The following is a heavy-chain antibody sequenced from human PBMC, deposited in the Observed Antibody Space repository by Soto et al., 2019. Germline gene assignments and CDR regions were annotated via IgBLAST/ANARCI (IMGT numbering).Heavy chain of an antibody. V-gene: IGHV3-23*01. CDR3: ARNYYFDF. CDR2: IGVSGDT. Sequence: HLGGSLRLSCVASGFTFNIFAMSWVRQAPGKGLEWVSSIGVSGDTYYADSVKGRFTISRDNSKNSLSLQMNSLRAEDAAVYYCARNYYFDFWGLGTLVTVSS. J-gene: IGHJ4*02. CDR1: GFTFNIFA.